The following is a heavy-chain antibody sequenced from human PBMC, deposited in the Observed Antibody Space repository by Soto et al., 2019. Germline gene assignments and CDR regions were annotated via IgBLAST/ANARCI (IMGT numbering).Heavy chain of an antibody. CDR3: ARLPEGFCCCGSCYSGNYYYYGMDV. Sequence: GESLKISCKGSGYSFTSYWIGWVRQMPGKGLEWMGIIYPSDSDTRYSPSFQGQVTISADKSISTAYLQWSSLKASDTAMYYCARLPEGFCCCGSCYSGNYYYYGMDVWGQGTTVTVSS. J-gene: IGHJ6*02. CDR1: GYSFTSYW. D-gene: IGHD2-15*01. V-gene: IGHV5-51*01. CDR2: IYPSDSDT.